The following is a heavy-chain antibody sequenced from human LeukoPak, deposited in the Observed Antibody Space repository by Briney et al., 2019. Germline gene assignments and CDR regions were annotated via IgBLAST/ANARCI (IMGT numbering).Heavy chain of an antibody. Sequence: GGSLRLSCAASGFTFSSYSMNWVRQAPGKGLEWVAVISYDGSNKYYADSVKGRFTISRDNSKNTLYLQMNSLRAEDTAVYYCAKAYMVRGSDDAFDIWGQGTMVTVSS. CDR1: GFTFSSYS. V-gene: IGHV3-30*18. CDR3: AKAYMVRGSDDAFDI. J-gene: IGHJ3*02. CDR2: ISYDGSNK. D-gene: IGHD3-10*01.